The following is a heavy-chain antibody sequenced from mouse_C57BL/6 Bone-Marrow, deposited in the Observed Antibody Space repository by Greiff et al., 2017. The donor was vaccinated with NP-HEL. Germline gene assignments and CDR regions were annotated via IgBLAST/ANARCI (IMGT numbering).Heavy chain of an antibody. CDR2: IYPGSGNT. CDR1: GYTFTDYY. J-gene: IGHJ1*03. Sequence: VKLQESGAELVRPGASVKLSCKASGYTFTDYYINWVKQRPGQGLEWIARIYPGSGNTYYNEKFKGKATLTAEKSSSTAYMQLSSLTSEDSAVYFCARYYGSSFFWYFDVWGTGTTVTVSS. D-gene: IGHD1-1*01. CDR3: ARYYGSSFFWYFDV. V-gene: IGHV1-76*01.